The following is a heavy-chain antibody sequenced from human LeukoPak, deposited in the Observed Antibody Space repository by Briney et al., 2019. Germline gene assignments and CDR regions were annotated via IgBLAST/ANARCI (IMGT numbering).Heavy chain of an antibody. J-gene: IGHJ3*02. V-gene: IGHV1-69*04. CDR1: GGTFSSYA. CDR3: ARDGTADAFDI. CDR2: IIPILGIA. Sequence: WASVKVSCKASGGTFSSYAISWVRQAPGQGLEWMGRIIPILGIANYAQKFQGRVTITADKSTSTAYMELSSLRSEDTAVYYCARDGTADAFDIWGQGTMVTVSS. D-gene: IGHD1-26*01.